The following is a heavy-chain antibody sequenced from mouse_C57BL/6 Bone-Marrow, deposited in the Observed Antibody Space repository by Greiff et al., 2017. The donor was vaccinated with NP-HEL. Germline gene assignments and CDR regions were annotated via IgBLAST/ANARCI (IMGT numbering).Heavy chain of an antibody. CDR2: IHPNSGST. J-gene: IGHJ3*01. CDR1: GYTFTSYW. Sequence: QVQLQQPGAELVKPGASVKLSCKASGYTFTSYWMHWVKQRPGQGLEWIGMIHPNSGSTNYNEKFKSKATLTVDKSSSTAYMQLSSLTSEDSAVYYCARYDYYGPSWFAYWGQGTLVTVSA. V-gene: IGHV1-64*01. CDR3: ARYDYYGPSWFAY. D-gene: IGHD1-1*01.